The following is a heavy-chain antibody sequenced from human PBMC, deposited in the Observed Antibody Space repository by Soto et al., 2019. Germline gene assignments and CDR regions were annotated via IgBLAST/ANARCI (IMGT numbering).Heavy chain of an antibody. CDR1: GFTFTSYW. V-gene: IGHV3-7*01. CDR2: IKQDGSEK. Sequence: GGSLRLSCAASGFTFTSYWMSWVRQAPGKGLEWVANIKQDGSEKYYVDSVKGRFTISRDNAKNSLYLQMNSLRAEDTAVYYCARDRYSYYDFWSGSLPYYYYGMDVWGQGTTVTVSS. J-gene: IGHJ6*02. D-gene: IGHD3-3*01. CDR3: ARDRYSYYDFWSGSLPYYYYGMDV.